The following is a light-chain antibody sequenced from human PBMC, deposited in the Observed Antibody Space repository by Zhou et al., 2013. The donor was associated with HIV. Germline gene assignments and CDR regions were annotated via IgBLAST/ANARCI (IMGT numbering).Light chain of an antibody. Sequence: DIQMTQSPSSLSASVGDRVNITCRASQGIGNYLAWFQQKPGKAPKSLIFDASSLRSGVPSRFSGSGSGTEFTLTISSLQPEDFATYYCQQYNVFWTFGQGTKVEIK. CDR2: DAS. CDR3: QQYNVFWT. CDR1: QGIGNY. V-gene: IGKV1-16*01. J-gene: IGKJ1*01.